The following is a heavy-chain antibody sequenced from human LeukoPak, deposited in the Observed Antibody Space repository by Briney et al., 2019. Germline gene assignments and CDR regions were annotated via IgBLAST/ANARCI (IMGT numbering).Heavy chain of an antibody. CDR1: GFTFSNYG. CDR2: IRYDGTNK. V-gene: IGHV3-30*02. D-gene: IGHD3-22*01. Sequence: GRSLRLSCAASGFTFSNYGMHWVRQGPGQVPEWVAFIRYDGTNKYYADSVKGRFTISRDNSKNTLYLQMNSLRTEDTAVYYCAKDLIAWGQGTLVTVSS. J-gene: IGHJ4*02. CDR3: AKDLIA.